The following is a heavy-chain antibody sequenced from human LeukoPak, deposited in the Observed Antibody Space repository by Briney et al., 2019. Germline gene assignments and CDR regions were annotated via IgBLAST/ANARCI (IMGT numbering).Heavy chain of an antibody. CDR3: TTDKDFWGGYQDF. V-gene: IGHV3-15*01. D-gene: IGHD3-3*01. J-gene: IGHJ4*02. Sequence: GGSLRLSCVASGFTFTNAWMSWVRQAPGKGLEWVGRIKSKADGGTTDYVASVKGRFIISRNDPKDTMYLQMNSLKIEDTGVYYCTTDKDFWGGYQDFWGQGILVSVSS. CDR2: IKSKADGGTT. CDR1: GFTFTNAW.